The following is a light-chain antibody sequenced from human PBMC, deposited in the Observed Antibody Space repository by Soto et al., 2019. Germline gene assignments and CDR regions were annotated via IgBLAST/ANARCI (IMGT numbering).Light chain of an antibody. V-gene: IGLV2-14*01. Sequence: QSALTQPASVSGSPGQSITISCTGTSSDVGGYNYVSWYQQHPGKAPKLMIYDVSNRPSGVSNRFSGCKSGNTASLTISGLQAEDEADYYCSSYTSSSTLGVFGTGTKVTVL. CDR1: SSDVGGYNY. CDR2: DVS. J-gene: IGLJ1*01. CDR3: SSYTSSSTLGV.